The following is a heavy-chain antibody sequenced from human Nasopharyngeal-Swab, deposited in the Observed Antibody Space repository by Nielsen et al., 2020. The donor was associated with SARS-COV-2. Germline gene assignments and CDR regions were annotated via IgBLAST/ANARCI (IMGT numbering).Heavy chain of an antibody. V-gene: IGHV3-30*02. CDR3: AKDLGYCSSTSCAAGSFDY. D-gene: IGHD2-2*01. CDR2: IRYDGSNK. J-gene: IGHJ4*02. Sequence: GESLKISRAASGFTFSSYGMHWVRQAPGKGLEWVAFIRYDGSNKYYADSVKGRFTISRDNSKNTLYLQMNSLRAEDTAVYYCAKDLGYCSSTSCAAGSFDYWGQGTLVTVSS. CDR1: GFTFSSYG.